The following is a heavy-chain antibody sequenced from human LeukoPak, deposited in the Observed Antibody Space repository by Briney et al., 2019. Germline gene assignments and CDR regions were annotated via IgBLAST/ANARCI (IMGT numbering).Heavy chain of an antibody. V-gene: IGHV4-38-2*02. CDR3: ARDLRTVGARYFDY. D-gene: IGHD1-26*01. J-gene: IGHJ4*02. CDR2: IYYSVST. Sequence: SETLSLTCAVSGYPISSGFYWGWIRQPPGKGLEWIGSIYYSVSTYYNPSLKSRVTISVDTSKNESSLKVSSVTAADTAVYYCARDLRTVGARYFDYWGQGTLVTVSS. CDR1: GYPISSGFY.